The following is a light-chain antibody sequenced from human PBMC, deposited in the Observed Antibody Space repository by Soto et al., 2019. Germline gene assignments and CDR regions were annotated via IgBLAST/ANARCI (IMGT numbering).Light chain of an antibody. CDR3: QQYNKWPGT. V-gene: IGKV3-15*01. CDR2: GAS. Sequence: EIVLTQSPGTLSLSPGERATLSCRASQSVSSTYIAWYRRKPDQAPRLLIYGASTRATGIPGRFSGSGSGTEFTLTISSLQSEDFAVYYCQQYNKWPGTFGQGTKVDIK. CDR1: QSVSST. J-gene: IGKJ1*01.